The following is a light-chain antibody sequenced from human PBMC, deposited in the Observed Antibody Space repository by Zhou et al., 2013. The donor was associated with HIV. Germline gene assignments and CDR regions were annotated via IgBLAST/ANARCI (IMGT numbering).Light chain of an antibody. J-gene: IGLJ1*01. CDR2: EVS. CDR1: GSDIGSYNL. V-gene: IGLV2-23*02. CDR3: CSYAGSSTYV. Sequence: QSALTQPASVSGSPGQSISISCTGIGSDIGSYNLVSWYQQYPGKAPKLMIYEVSKRPSGVSNRFSGSKSGNTASLTISGLQAEDEADYYCCSYAGSSTYVFGTGTKVTVL.